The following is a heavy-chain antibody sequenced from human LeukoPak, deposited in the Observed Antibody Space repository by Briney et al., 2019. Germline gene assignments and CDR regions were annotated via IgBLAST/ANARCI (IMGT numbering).Heavy chain of an antibody. CDR3: ARLEDYCSGGSCYKNYWFDP. CDR2: INHSGST. D-gene: IGHD2-15*01. CDR1: GGSFSGYY. J-gene: IGHJ5*02. V-gene: IGHV4-34*01. Sequence: SETLSLTCAVYGGSFSGYYWSWIRQPPGKGLEWIGEINHSGSTNYNPSLKSRVTMSVDTSKNQFSLKLSSVTAADTAVYYCARLEDYCSGGSCYKNYWFDPWGQGTLVTVSS.